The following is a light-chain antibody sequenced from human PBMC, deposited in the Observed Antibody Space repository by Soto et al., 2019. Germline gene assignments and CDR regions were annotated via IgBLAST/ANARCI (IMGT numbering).Light chain of an antibody. CDR3: QQYGSSPGIT. CDR1: QSVSSSY. V-gene: IGKV3-20*01. CDR2: GAS. Sequence: EIVLTQSPGTLSLSPGERATLSCRASQSVSSSYLAWYQQKPGQAPRLLIYGASSRATDIPDRFSGSGSGTDFNLTISRLEPEDFAVYYCQQYGSSPGITFGPGTKVDIK. J-gene: IGKJ3*01.